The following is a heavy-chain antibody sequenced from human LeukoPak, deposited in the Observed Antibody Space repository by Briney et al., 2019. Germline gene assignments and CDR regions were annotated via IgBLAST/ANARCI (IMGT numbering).Heavy chain of an antibody. D-gene: IGHD3-10*01. J-gene: IGHJ6*03. V-gene: IGHV3-30*02. CDR1: GFTFSSYG. CDR3: AKMSRNYSDYYMDV. Sequence: PGGSLRLSCAASGFTFSSYGMHWVRQAPGKGLEWVAFIRYDGSNKYYADSVKGRFTISRDNSKNTLYLQMNSLRAEDTAVYYCAKMSRNYSDYYMDVWGKGTTVTVSS. CDR2: IRYDGSNK.